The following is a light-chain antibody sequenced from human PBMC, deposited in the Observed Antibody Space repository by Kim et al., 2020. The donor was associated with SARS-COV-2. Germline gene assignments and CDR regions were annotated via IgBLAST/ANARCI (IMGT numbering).Light chain of an antibody. CDR1: SSDVGGYNY. CDR3: SSYTSSSTLV. Sequence: GQSITMSCTGTSSDVGGYNYDSWYQQHPGKAPKIRIYDVSKRPAGVSKRVSGSKAGNTASLTISGLQAEDEADYYCSSYTSSSTLVFGGGTQLTVL. V-gene: IGLV2-14*04. CDR2: DVS. J-gene: IGLJ2*01.